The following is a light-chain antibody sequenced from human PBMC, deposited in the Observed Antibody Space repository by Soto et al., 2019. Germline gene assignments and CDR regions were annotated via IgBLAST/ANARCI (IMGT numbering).Light chain of an antibody. V-gene: IGKV3-15*01. Sequence: EIVMTQSPATLSVSPGERATLSCRASQSVSSNLAWYQQKPGQAPRRLIYGASTRATGIPARFSGSGSGTEFTFTISSLQSEDFAVYYCQQYNNWPPWTFGQGTKVEIK. CDR1: QSVSSN. CDR3: QQYNNWPPWT. CDR2: GAS. J-gene: IGKJ1*01.